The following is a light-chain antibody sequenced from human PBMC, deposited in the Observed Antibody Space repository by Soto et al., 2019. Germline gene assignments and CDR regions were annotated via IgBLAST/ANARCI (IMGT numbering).Light chain of an antibody. J-gene: IGKJ1*01. CDR1: QSVSSSY. Sequence: EIVLTQSPGTLSLSPGERATFSCRASQSVSSSYLAWYQQKPGQAPRLLIYGASSRATGIPDRFSGSGSGTDFTLTISRLEPDDFAVYYCQQYGSSRTFGQGTKVEIK. CDR3: QQYGSSRT. V-gene: IGKV3-20*01. CDR2: GAS.